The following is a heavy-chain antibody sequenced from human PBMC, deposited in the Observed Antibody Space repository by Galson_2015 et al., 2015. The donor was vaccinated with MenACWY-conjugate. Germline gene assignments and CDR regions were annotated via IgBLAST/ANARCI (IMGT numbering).Heavy chain of an antibody. CDR1: GGSVTIGDYY. CDR3: GRSRSNYYHYMDV. CDR2: MFHSGST. Sequence: SETLSLTCTVSGGSVTIGDYYWSWIRQPPGKGLEWIGDMFHSGSTKYNPSPKSRVTISVDTSKNQFSLKLTSVTAADTAVYYCGRSRSNYYHYMDVWGKGTTVTVSS. J-gene: IGHJ6*03. D-gene: IGHD2-2*01. V-gene: IGHV4-61*08.